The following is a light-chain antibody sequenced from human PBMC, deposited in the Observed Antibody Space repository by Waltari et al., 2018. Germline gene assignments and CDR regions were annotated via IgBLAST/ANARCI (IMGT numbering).Light chain of an antibody. V-gene: IGLV2-11*01. J-gene: IGLJ2*01. CDR1: SRDVGGYKF. Sequence: QSPLSHLRSVSGSPGQSVTIPSTGTSRDVGGYKFVSCDQQHPGNAPKRIMFDVSDRPSGVPDRFSGSKSGNTASLTISGLQAEDEADYFCCSYAGGYTMAVGGGTKLTVL. CDR3: CSYAGGYTMA. CDR2: DVS.